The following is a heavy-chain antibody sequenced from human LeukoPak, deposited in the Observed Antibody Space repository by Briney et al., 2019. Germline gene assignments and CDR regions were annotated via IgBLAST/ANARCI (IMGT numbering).Heavy chain of an antibody. CDR1: GFTFSSYG. CDR2: IWYDGSNK. V-gene: IGHV3-33*06. J-gene: IGHJ4*02. D-gene: IGHD6-13*01. CDR3: AKEPYSSNWYGFDY. Sequence: PGRSLRLSCAASGFTFSSYGMHWVRQAPGKGLEWVAVIWYDGSNKYYADSVKGRFTFSRDNSKNTLFLQMNSLRAEDTAVYYCAKEPYSSNWYGFDYWGQGTLVTVSS.